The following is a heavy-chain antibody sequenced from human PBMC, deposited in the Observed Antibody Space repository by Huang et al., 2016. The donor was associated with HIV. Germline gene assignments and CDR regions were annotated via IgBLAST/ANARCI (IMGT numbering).Heavy chain of an antibody. D-gene: IGHD3-10*01. J-gene: IGHJ4*02. CDR1: GGTFNIYY. V-gene: IGHV4-34*02. CDR2: ISHSGAA. CDR3: ARLPIAATQLGSFFDF. Sequence: QVQLQQWGAGLLKPSETLSLTCAFYGGTFNIYYWTWIRQTPGRELEWIGEISHSGAANYNPSLASRVTLSVDTSKNQFSLKLTSVTAADTAVYFCARLPIAATQLGSFFDFWGQGNLVTVSS.